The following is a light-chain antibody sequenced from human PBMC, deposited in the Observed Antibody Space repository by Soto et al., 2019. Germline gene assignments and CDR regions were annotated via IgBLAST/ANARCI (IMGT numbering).Light chain of an antibody. Sequence: DIQMTQSPPTLSASVGDRVTITCRASQSIRHYLAWYQQMPGKAPKLLIYGASTLQSGVPSRFGGNGPGTEVTLTISSLQPDDFGTYFSPHHNSHSQTFRQGPKVEI. CDR2: GAS. J-gene: IGKJ1*01. CDR3: PHHNSHSQT. CDR1: QSIRHY. V-gene: IGKV1-5*01.